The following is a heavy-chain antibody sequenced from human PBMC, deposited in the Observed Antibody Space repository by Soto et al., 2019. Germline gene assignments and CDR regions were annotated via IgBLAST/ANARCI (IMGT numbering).Heavy chain of an antibody. D-gene: IGHD3-10*01. CDR2: MNPNSGDT. CDR1: GYNFTNYD. CDR3: ARHKLLWFGEFSDPYYYGMDV. Sequence: ASVKVSCKASGYNFTNYDINWVRHASGQGLEWMGWMNPNSGDTGFAQKFQGRVTMTRDTSIDTAYMELTSLRSEDTAVYYCARHKLLWFGEFSDPYYYGMDVWGQGTTVTVSS. J-gene: IGHJ6*02. V-gene: IGHV1-8*01.